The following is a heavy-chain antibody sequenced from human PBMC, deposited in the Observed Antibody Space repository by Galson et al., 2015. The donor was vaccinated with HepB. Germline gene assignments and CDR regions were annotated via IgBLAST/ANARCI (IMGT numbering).Heavy chain of an antibody. CDR1: GYTFTGYY. Sequence: SVKVSCKASGYTFTGYYMHWVRQAPGQGLEWMGWINPNSGGTNYAQKFQGRVTMTRDTSISTAYMELSRLRSDDTAVYYCARGGDYCSSTSCYLYWGQGTLVTVSS. J-gene: IGHJ4*02. V-gene: IGHV1-2*02. D-gene: IGHD2-2*01. CDR2: INPNSGGT. CDR3: ARGGDYCSSTSCYLY.